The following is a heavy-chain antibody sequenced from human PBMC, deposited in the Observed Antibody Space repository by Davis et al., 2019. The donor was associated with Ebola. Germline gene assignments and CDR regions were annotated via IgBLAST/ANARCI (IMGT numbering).Heavy chain of an antibody. CDR2: ISGSGGST. J-gene: IGHJ4*02. Sequence: PGGSLRLSCAASGFTFSSYAMSWVRQAPGKGLEWVAVISGSGGSTYYADSVKGRFTISRDNFVDTLYLQMNSLRAEDTAVYYCANEIRPNDYWGQGTLVTVSS. CDR3: ANEIRPNDY. V-gene: IGHV3-23*01. CDR1: GFTFSSYA.